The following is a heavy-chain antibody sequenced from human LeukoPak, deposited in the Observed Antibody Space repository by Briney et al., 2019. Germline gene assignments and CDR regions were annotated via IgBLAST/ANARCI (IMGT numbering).Heavy chain of an antibody. CDR3: ARGWTAMVNFDY. CDR1: GGSISSGGYY. Sequence: SQTLSLTCTVSGGSISSGGYYWSWIRQHPGKGLEWIGYIYYSGSTYYNPSLKSRVTISVDTSKNQFSLKLSSVTAADTAVYYCARGWTAMVNFDYWGQGTLDTVSS. D-gene: IGHD5-18*01. J-gene: IGHJ4*02. V-gene: IGHV4-31*03. CDR2: IYYSGST.